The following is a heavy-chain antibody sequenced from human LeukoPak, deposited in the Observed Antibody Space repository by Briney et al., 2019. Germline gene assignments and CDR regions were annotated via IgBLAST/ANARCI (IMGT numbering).Heavy chain of an antibody. Sequence: GGSLRLSCAASGFTFSSYAMHWVRQAPGKGLEWVAVISYDGSNKYYADSVKGRFTISRDNSKNTLYLQMNSLRAEDTAEYYCARESWSYCSSTSCYAAPFDYWGQGTLVTVSS. V-gene: IGHV3-30-3*01. J-gene: IGHJ4*02. CDR1: GFTFSSYA. CDR2: ISYDGSNK. CDR3: ARESWSYCSSTSCYAAPFDY. D-gene: IGHD2-2*01.